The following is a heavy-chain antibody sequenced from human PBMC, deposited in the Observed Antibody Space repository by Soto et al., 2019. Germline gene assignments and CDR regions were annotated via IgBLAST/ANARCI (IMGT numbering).Heavy chain of an antibody. CDR3: ARVVVDTAHGGPDY. CDR1: GGSISSGGYY. CDR2: IYYSGST. V-gene: IGHV4-31*03. D-gene: IGHD5-18*01. Sequence: SETLSLTCTVSGGSISSGGYYWSWIRQHPGKGLEWIGYIYYSGSTYYNPSLKSRVTISVDTSKNQFSLKLSSVTAADAAVYYCARVVVDTAHGGPDYWGQGTLVTVSS. J-gene: IGHJ4*02.